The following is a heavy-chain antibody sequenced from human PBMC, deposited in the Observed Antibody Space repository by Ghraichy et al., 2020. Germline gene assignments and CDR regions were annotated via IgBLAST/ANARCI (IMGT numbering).Heavy chain of an antibody. Sequence: ETLSLTCVGSGFTLGSYSMNWVRQFPGKRLEWVSYITSSSSFKSYADSVKGRFTISRDNAQNSVSLQMSSLTDEDAAIYYCARGSRVVRFYYYDGMDVWGQGTTVTVSS. CDR3: ARGSRVVRFYYYDGMDV. CDR2: ITSSSSFK. D-gene: IGHD4-23*01. J-gene: IGHJ6*02. CDR1: GFTLGSYS. V-gene: IGHV3-48*02.